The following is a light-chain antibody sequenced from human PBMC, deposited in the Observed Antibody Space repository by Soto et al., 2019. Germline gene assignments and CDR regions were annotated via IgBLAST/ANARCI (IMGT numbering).Light chain of an antibody. Sequence: MTQSPSSLSASVGDRVTITCRASQSVSSNLAWYQQSPGQAPRLIIYGASTRATGIPARFSGRGSGTFFTLTISSLQSEDFAVYYCQQYHTWTWTFGLGTKVDIK. V-gene: IGKV3-15*01. CDR1: QSVSSN. CDR2: GAS. J-gene: IGKJ1*01. CDR3: QQYHTWTWT.